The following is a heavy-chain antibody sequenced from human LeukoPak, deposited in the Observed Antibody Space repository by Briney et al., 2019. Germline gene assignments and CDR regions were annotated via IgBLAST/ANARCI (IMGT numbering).Heavy chain of an antibody. CDR2: ISVYNGDT. D-gene: IGHD3-10*01. V-gene: IGHV1-18*01. Sequence: ASVKVSCKASGYTFRTFGINWVRQAPGQGLEWMGWISVYNGDTKYAQKFQGRVTMTTDTSTNTTYMEVRSLTFDDTAVYYCARDHMAARSGWFDAWGHGTLVTVSA. CDR1: GYTFRTFG. CDR3: ARDHMAARSGWFDA. J-gene: IGHJ5*01.